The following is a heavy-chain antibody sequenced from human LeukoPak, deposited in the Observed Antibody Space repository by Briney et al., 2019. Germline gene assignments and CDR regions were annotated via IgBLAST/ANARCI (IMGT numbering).Heavy chain of an antibody. D-gene: IGHD4-17*01. Sequence: GSLRLSCAASGFTFSSYAMSWVRQAPGKGLEWVSAISGSGGSTYYADSVKGRLTISRDNSKNTLYLQMNSLRAEDTAVYYCAKVADTTVFYAHPFDYWGQGTLVTVSS. J-gene: IGHJ4*02. V-gene: IGHV3-23*01. CDR3: AKVADTTVFYAHPFDY. CDR1: GFTFSSYA. CDR2: ISGSGGST.